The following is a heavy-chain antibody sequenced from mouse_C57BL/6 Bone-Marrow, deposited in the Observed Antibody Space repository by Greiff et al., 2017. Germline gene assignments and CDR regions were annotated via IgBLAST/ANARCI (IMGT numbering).Heavy chain of an antibody. CDR3: TTIGYDPYWYFDV. CDR1: GYTFTSYG. D-gene: IGHD2-2*01. J-gene: IGHJ1*03. V-gene: IGHV1-58*01. Sequence: VQLQQSGAELVRPGSSVKMSCKTSGYTFTSYGINWVKQRPGQGLEWIGYIYIGNGYTEYNEKFKSKATLTVDTSSSTAYMQLSSLTSEDTAVYYCTTIGYDPYWYFDVWGTGTTVTVSS. CDR2: IYIGNGYT.